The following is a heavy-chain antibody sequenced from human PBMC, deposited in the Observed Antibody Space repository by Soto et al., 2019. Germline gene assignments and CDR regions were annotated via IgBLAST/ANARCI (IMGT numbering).Heavy chain of an antibody. Sequence: QVQLVQSGAEVKKPGASVKVSCKASGYSLTSYGISWVRQAPGQGLEWMGWISAYNGNTNYAQKVSGRVTRTTDTSTSTAYMELRSLRSDDTAVYYCARPRGSGSSSSDFDYWGQGTLVTVSS. D-gene: IGHD3-10*01. CDR2: ISAYNGNT. CDR1: GYSLTSYG. J-gene: IGHJ4*02. V-gene: IGHV1-18*01. CDR3: ARPRGSGSSSSDFDY.